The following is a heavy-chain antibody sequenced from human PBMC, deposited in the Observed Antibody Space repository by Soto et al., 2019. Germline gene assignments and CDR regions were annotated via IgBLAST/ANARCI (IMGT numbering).Heavy chain of an antibody. V-gene: IGHV1-24*01. Sequence: ASVKVSCKVSGYTLTELSMHWVRQAPGKGLEWMGGFDPEDGETIYAQKFQGRVTMTEDTSTDTAYMELSSLRSEDTAVYYCATEYSYGYPGSRYYFDCWGQGTLVTVSS. D-gene: IGHD5-18*01. CDR2: FDPEDGET. CDR1: GYTLTELS. J-gene: IGHJ4*02. CDR3: ATEYSYGYPGSRYYFDC.